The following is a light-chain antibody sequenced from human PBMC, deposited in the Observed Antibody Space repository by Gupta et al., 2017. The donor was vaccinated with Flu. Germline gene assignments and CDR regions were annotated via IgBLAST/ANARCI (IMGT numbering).Light chain of an antibody. Sequence: EIVLTQSPATLSLSPGERATLSCRASQSVSSYLAWYQQKPGQAPRLLIYDASNRATGIPARFSGSGYGTDFTLTISSLEPEDFAVYYCQQRSSGPPGGFTFGHGTKVDIK. CDR3: QQRSSGPPGGFT. CDR1: QSVSSY. J-gene: IGKJ3*01. CDR2: DAS. V-gene: IGKV3-11*01.